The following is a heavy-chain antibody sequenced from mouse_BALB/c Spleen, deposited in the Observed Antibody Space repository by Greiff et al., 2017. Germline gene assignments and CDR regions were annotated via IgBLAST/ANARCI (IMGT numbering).Heavy chain of an antibody. D-gene: IGHD1-1*01. Sequence: EVQLQQSGAELVKPGASVKLSCTASGFNIKDTYIHWVKQRPEQGLEWIGRIDPANGNTKYDPKFQGKATITADTSSNTAYLQLSSLTSEDTAVYYCARGGSSLDYAMDYWGQGTSVTVSS. CDR3: ARGGSSLDYAMDY. V-gene: IGHV14-3*02. J-gene: IGHJ4*01. CDR1: GFNIKDTY. CDR2: IDPANGNT.